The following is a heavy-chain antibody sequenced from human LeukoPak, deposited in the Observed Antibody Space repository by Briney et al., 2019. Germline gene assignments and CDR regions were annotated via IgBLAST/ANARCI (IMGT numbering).Heavy chain of an antibody. CDR3: ATVVAAGYYFDY. Sequence: ASVKVSCKASGYTFTGYYMHWVRQAPGQGLEWMGWINPNSGGTNYAQKFQSRVTMTRDTSISTAYMELSRLRSDDTAVYYCATVVAAGYYFDYWGQGTLVTVSS. J-gene: IGHJ4*02. D-gene: IGHD2-15*01. CDR1: GYTFTGYY. V-gene: IGHV1-2*02. CDR2: INPNSGGT.